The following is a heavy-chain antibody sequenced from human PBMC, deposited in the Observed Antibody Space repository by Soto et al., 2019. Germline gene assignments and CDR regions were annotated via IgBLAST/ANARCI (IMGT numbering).Heavy chain of an antibody. CDR1: GFTFSSYS. CDR2: ISSSSSYI. V-gene: IGHV3-21*01. D-gene: IGHD2-2*01. CDR3: VMIVVVPAAALDAFDI. Sequence: GGSLRLSCAASGFTFSSYSMNWVRQAPGEGLEWVSSISSSSSYIYYADSVKGRFTISRDNAKNSLYLQMNSLRAEDTAVYYCVMIVVVPAAALDAFDIWGQGTMVTVS. J-gene: IGHJ3*02.